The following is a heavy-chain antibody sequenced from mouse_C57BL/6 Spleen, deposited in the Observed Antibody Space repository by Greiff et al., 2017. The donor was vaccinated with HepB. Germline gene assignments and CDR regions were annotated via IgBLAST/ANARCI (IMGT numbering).Heavy chain of an antibody. J-gene: IGHJ3*01. CDR3: ARGYDGSPAWFAY. V-gene: IGHV1-80*01. Sequence: SGAELVKPGASVKISCKASGYAFSSYWMNWVKQRPGKGLEWIGQIYPGDGDTNYNGKFKGKATLTADKSSSTAYMQLSSLTSEDSAVYFCARGYDGSPAWFAYWGQGTLVTVSA. CDR2: IYPGDGDT. CDR1: GYAFSSYW. D-gene: IGHD1-1*01.